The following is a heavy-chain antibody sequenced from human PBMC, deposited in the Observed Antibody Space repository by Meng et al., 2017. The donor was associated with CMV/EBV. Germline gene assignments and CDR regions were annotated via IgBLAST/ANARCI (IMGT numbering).Heavy chain of an antibody. D-gene: IGHD3-22*01. Sequence: GESLKISCAASGFTFSSYGMHWVRQAPGKGLAWVAFIRYDGSNKYYADSVKGRFTISRDNSKNTLYLQMNSLRAEDTAVYYCAKDRRYYDSSGYFDYWGQGTLVTVSS. CDR3: AKDRRYYDSSGYFDY. CDR1: GFTFSSYG. CDR2: IRYDGSNK. J-gene: IGHJ4*02. V-gene: IGHV3-30*02.